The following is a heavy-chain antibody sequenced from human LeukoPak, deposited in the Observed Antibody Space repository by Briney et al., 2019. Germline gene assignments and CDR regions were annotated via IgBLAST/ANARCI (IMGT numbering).Heavy chain of an antibody. J-gene: IGHJ4*02. V-gene: IGHV3-74*01. D-gene: IGHD3-22*01. CDR3: ARDARYYDSSGYPGDY. CDR1: GFTFSSYW. CDR2: INSDGSST. Sequence: GGSLRLSCAASGFTFSSYWMHWVRQAPGKGLMWVSRINSDGSSTSYADSVKGRFTISRDNAKNTLYLQMNSLRAEDTAVYYCARDARYYDSSGYPGDYWGQGTLVTVSS.